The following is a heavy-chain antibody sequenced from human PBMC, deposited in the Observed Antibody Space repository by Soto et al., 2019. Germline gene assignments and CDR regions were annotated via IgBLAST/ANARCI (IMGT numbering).Heavy chain of an antibody. V-gene: IGHV4-39*01. CDR2: IYYSGST. CDR1: GGSISSSSYY. D-gene: IGHD1-26*01. CDR3: ARHRWELGAFDI. Sequence: PSETLSLTCTVSGGSISSSSYYWGWIRQPPGKGLEWIGSIYYSGSTYYNPSLKSRVTISVDTSKNQFSLKLSSVTAADTAVYYCARHRWELGAFDIWGQGTMVTVS. J-gene: IGHJ3*02.